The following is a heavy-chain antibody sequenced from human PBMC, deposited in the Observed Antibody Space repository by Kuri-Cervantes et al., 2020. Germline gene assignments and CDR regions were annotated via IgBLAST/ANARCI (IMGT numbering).Heavy chain of an antibody. D-gene: IGHD3-10*01. Sequence: ASVKVSCKASGYTFTSYAMHWVRQAPGQRLEWMGWINAGNGNTKYSQKFQGRVTITRDTSASTAYMELSSLRSEDTAVYYCAKEVQYYGSGSSLYGMDVWGQGTTVTVSS. CDR3: AKEVQYYGSGSSLYGMDV. V-gene: IGHV1-3*01. CDR1: GYTFTSYA. CDR2: INAGNGNT. J-gene: IGHJ6*02.